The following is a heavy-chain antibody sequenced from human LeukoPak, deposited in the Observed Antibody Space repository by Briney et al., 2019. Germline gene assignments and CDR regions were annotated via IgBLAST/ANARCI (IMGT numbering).Heavy chain of an antibody. CDR1: GGTFSSYA. CDR3: ARESAYCGGDCYLMAYY. CDR2: IIPIFGTA. D-gene: IGHD2-21*02. J-gene: IGHJ4*02. V-gene: IGHV1-69*05. Sequence: SVKVSCKASGGTFSSYAISWVRQAPGQGLEWMGGIIPIFGTANYAQKFQGRVTITTDESTSTAYMELSSLRSEDTAVYYCARESAYCGGDCYLMAYYWSQGTLVTVSS.